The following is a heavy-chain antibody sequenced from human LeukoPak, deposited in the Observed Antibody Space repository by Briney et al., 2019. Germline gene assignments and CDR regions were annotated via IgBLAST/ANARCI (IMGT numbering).Heavy chain of an antibody. V-gene: IGHV1-69*04. CDR1: GGAFSSYA. Sequence: ASVKVSCKASGGAFSSYAISWVRQAPGQGLEWMGRIIPILGIANYAQKFQGRVTITADKSTSTAYMELSSLRSEDTAVYYCARDRAPEMATTKFDYWGQGTLVTVSS. CDR3: ARDRAPEMATTKFDY. J-gene: IGHJ4*02. CDR2: IIPILGIA. D-gene: IGHD5-24*01.